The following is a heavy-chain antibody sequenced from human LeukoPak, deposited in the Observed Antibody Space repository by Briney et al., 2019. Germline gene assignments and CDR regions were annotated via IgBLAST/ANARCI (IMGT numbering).Heavy chain of an antibody. D-gene: IGHD4-17*01. Sequence: ASVKVSCKASGYTFTSYGISWVRQAPGQGLEWMGWISAYNGNTNYAQKLQGRVTMTTDTSTSTAYMELRSLRSDDTAVYYCASSGNYGDYAYNWFDPWGQGTLVTVSS. J-gene: IGHJ5*02. CDR1: GYTFTSYG. V-gene: IGHV1-18*01. CDR3: ASSGNYGDYAYNWFDP. CDR2: ISAYNGNT.